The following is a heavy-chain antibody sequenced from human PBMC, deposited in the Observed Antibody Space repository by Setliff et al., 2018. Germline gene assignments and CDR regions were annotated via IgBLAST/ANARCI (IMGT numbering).Heavy chain of an antibody. Sequence: GESLKISCEGSGYSFSIQWIAWVRQMPGKGLEWMGIISPGDSDTRYSPSFQGQVTISVDKSINTAYLQWSSLKASDTAMYYCARKLWSSCWIDAFDIWGQGTMVTVSS. CDR3: ARKLWSSCWIDAFDI. D-gene: IGHD6-19*01. J-gene: IGHJ3*02. V-gene: IGHV5-51*01. CDR2: ISPGDSDT. CDR1: GYSFSIQW.